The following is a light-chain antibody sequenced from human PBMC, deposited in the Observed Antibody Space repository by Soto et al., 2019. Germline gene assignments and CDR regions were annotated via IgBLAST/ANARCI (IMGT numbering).Light chain of an antibody. CDR1: QSVTSN. CDR2: GAS. Sequence: EILMTQSPAILSVSPGERATLSCRASQSVTSNLAWFQQKPGQAPRLLIYGASTRATGVPDRFSGSGSGTEFTLTISSLQSEDIAVYFCQQRSNWITFGQGTRLE. J-gene: IGKJ5*01. V-gene: IGKV3-15*01. CDR3: QQRSNWIT.